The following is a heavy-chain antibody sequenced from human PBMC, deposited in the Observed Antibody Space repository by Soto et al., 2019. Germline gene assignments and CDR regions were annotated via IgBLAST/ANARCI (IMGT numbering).Heavy chain of an antibody. J-gene: IGHJ4*02. CDR3: GRWGNLYSGSSENFDL. CDR1: GYSFRSLG. V-gene: IGHV1-18*01. D-gene: IGHD1-26*01. CDR2: ISAYTGNT. Sequence: ASVKVSCKASGYSFRSLGISWVRQAPGQGLEWMGWISAYTGNTNYGQKFLGRLTMTTDTSTSTAYMELRSLRSDDTAVYYCGRWGNLYSGSSENFDLWGQGTLVTVS.